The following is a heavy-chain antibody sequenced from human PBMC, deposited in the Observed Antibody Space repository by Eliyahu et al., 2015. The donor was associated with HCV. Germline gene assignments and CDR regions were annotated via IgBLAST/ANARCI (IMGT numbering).Heavy chain of an antibody. D-gene: IGHD6-19*01. CDR2: IHYSGST. Sequence: QVQLQESGPGLVKPSETLSLTCTVSGGXIPXYYWXWIRQPPGKGLEWIGYIHYSGSTNYNPSLKSRVTISLDTSKXQFSLKLTSVTAADTAVYYCASGGGGIAVAGTGGWFDPWGQGTLVTVSS. J-gene: IGHJ5*02. V-gene: IGHV4-59*01. CDR3: ASGGGGIAVAGTGGWFDP. CDR1: GGXIPXYY.